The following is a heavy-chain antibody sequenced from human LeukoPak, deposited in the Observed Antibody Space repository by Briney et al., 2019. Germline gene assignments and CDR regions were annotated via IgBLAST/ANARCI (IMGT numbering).Heavy chain of an antibody. J-gene: IGHJ4*02. Sequence: PGTSLRLSCAASGFDFSRFGMHWVRQAPGKGLEWVAIVWYDGSDQRYASSVKGRFTISRDNDQNMVYLQMSSLRAEYTALYCCERDGYSVQNARCLDSWGQGTLVTVSS. CDR1: GFDFSRFG. V-gene: IGHV3-33*01. CDR3: ERDGYSVQNARCLDS. D-gene: IGHD5-18*01. CDR2: VWYDGSDQ.